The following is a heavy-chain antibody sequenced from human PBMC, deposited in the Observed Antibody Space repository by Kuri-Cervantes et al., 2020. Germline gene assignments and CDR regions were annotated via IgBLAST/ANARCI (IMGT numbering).Heavy chain of an antibody. CDR3: AEGLRWLRYYYGMDV. V-gene: IGHV3-30*03. CDR1: GFTFSSYG. Sequence: GESLKISCAASGFTFSSYGMHWVRQAPGKGLEWVAVISYDGSNKYYADSVKGRFTISRDNSKNTLYLQMNSLRAEDTAVYYCAEGLRWLRYYYGMDVWGQGTTVTVSS. J-gene: IGHJ6*02. CDR2: ISYDGSNK. D-gene: IGHD5-12*01.